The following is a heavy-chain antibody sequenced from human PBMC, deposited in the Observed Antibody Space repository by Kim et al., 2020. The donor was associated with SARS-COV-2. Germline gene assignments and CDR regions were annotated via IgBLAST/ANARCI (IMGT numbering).Heavy chain of an antibody. V-gene: IGHV5-10-1*01. CDR3: ARHGTVRGYDILTGYYELSPYGMDV. Sequence: GESLKISCKGSGYSFTSYWISWVRQMPGKGLEWMGRIDPSDSYTNYSPSFQGHVTISADKSISTAYLQWSSLKASDTAMYYCARHGTVRGYDILTGYYELSPYGMDVWGQGTTVTVSS. J-gene: IGHJ6*02. CDR1: GYSFTSYW. D-gene: IGHD3-9*01. CDR2: IDPSDSYT.